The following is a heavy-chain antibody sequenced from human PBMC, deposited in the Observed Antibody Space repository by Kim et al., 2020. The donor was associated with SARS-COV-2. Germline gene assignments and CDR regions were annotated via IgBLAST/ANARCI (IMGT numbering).Heavy chain of an antibody. CDR1: GYIFSNYA. D-gene: IGHD6-19*01. CDR3: AKDQDSSGPLILFDY. Sequence: GGSLRLSCAASGYIFSNYAMSWVRQAPGKGLEWVSSISGSGAGTYYADSVKGRFTISRDNFKNTLDLQMNSLRAEDTAIYYCAKDQDSSGPLILFDYWGRGTLVTVSS. V-gene: IGHV3-23*01. J-gene: IGHJ4*02. CDR2: ISGSGAGT.